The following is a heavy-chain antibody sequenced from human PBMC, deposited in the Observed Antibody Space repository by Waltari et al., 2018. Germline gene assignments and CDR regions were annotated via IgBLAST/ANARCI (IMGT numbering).Heavy chain of an antibody. CDR1: GGSISSSSYY. D-gene: IGHD2-21*01. CDR3: ARDGRNPYCGGDCYSNWFDP. Sequence: QLQLQESGPGLVKPSETLSLTCTVSGGSISSSSYYWGWIRQPPGKGLEWIGSIYYSGSTYYNPSLKSRVTISVDTSKNQFSLKLSSVTAADTAVYYCARDGRNPYCGGDCYSNWFDPWGQEPWSPSPQ. CDR2: IYYSGST. V-gene: IGHV4-39*07. J-gene: IGHJ5*02.